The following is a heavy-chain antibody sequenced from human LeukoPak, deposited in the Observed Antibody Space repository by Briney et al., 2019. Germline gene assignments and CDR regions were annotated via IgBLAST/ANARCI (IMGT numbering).Heavy chain of an antibody. CDR3: ARSSDSSGWYGGGIFDY. D-gene: IGHD6-19*01. Sequence: PSETLSLTCTVFGGSITNYYWNWIRQPAGKGLEWIGRIYISGSTNYNPSLESRVTVSLDTSDNQFSLRLSSVTAADTAVYYCARSSDSSGWYGGGIFDYWGQGTLVTVSS. CDR1: GGSITNYY. V-gene: IGHV4-4*07. CDR2: IYISGST. J-gene: IGHJ4*02.